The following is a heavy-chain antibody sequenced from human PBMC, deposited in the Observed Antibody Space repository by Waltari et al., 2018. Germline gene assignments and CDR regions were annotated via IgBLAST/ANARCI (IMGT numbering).Heavy chain of an antibody. CDR1: GISFPAAW. Sequence: DVQLVESGGGLVKLGGSLGLSCSASGISFPAAWMNWVRQAPGRGLEWIGRIKDKADGGTIDYAAPVKGRFTISRDDSKNMTYLQMNSLKPDDTGVYFCLYDPSVWGQGTLVTVSS. V-gene: IGHV3-15*07. CDR3: LYDPSV. J-gene: IGHJ4*02. D-gene: IGHD5-12*01. CDR2: IKDKADGGTI.